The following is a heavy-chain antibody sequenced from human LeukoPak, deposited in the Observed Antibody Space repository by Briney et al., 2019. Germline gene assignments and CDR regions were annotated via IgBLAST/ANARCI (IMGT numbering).Heavy chain of an antibody. CDR3: ARVRTYGSGISNWFDP. V-gene: IGHV4-61*02. CDR1: GGSITSGSYY. Sequence: SQTLSLTCTVSGGSITSGSYYWSWIRQPAGKGLEWIGRIYTSGITNYNPSLKSRVTISVDTSKNQFSLRLSSVTAADTAVYYCARVRTYGSGISNWFDPWGQGTLVTVSS. CDR2: IYTSGIT. J-gene: IGHJ5*02. D-gene: IGHD3-10*01.